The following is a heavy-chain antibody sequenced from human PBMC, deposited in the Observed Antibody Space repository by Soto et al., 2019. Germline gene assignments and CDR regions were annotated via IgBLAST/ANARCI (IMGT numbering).Heavy chain of an antibody. D-gene: IGHD2-21*01. J-gene: IGHJ5*02. CDR2: IWYHGRNE. CDR3: ARDEDTIVPYATFSS. CDR1: GFTFTSYG. Sequence: QVQLVESGGGVVQSGRSLRLSCAASGFTFTSYGMHWVRQAPGQGLEWVAVIWYHGRNEYYADSVKGRFTISRDNSKNTVYLQMKSMRAEDTAVYYFARDEDTIVPYATFSSWGQGTQVTVSS. V-gene: IGHV3-33*01.